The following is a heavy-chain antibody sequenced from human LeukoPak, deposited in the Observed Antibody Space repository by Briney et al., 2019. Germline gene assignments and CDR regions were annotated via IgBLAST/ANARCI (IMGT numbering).Heavy chain of an antibody. CDR2: IRSKPQSYAT. CDR1: GFTFSDSA. J-gene: IGHJ4*02. V-gene: IGHV3-73*01. CDR3: TRVGPSTVVDY. D-gene: IGHD1-26*01. Sequence: GESLKLSCAASGFTFSDSAIHWVRQASGKGLEWVGRIRSKPQSYATAYDESLKGRFTISRDDSKNTAYLQMSSLEIEDTAVYYCTRVGPSTVVDYCGQGTQVTVSS.